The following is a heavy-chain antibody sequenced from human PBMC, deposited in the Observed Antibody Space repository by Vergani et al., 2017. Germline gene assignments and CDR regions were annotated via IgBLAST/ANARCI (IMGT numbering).Heavy chain of an antibody. J-gene: IGHJ4*02. D-gene: IGHD5-12*01. CDR3: SKDIGSYGGYVDY. V-gene: IGHV3-48*01. Sequence: DVRLVESGGGVVQPGGSLRLSCAASGFTFSAYSMNWVRQTPGKGLEWISYIGVSDNSIYYADSVMGRFAISRDNAKNSLYLQMNSLRREDMALYYCSKDIGSYGGYVDYWGQGTLVTVSS. CDR2: IGVSDNSI. CDR1: GFTFSAYS.